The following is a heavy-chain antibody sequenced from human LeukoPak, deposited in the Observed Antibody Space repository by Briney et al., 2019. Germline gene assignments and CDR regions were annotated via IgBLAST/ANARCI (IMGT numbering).Heavy chain of an antibody. CDR3: ARFPGGAEYRHYYYMDV. CDR1: GYPISSDYH. Sequence: SETLSLNWTGSGYPISSDYHWGLIPQPPGKGLGCNWVIYYSETTNYNPSFKSRVTISVDTSKNQFSLKLNSVTAADTAVYYCARFPGGAEYRHYYYMDVWGKGTTVTVSS. CDR2: IYYSETT. J-gene: IGHJ6*03. D-gene: IGHD1-14*01. V-gene: IGHV4-38-2*02.